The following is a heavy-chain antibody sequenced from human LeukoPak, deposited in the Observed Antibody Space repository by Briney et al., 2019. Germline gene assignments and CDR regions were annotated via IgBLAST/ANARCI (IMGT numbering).Heavy chain of an antibody. Sequence: PGGSLRLSCAASGFIFSSYSMSWVRQAPGKGLEWVAVIWHDGSNKYYTDSVKGRFTISRDDSKNTLYLQMNSLKAEDTAVYYCARPDYGASGGYWGQGTLVTVSS. CDR2: IWHDGSNK. J-gene: IGHJ4*02. CDR3: ARPDYGASGGY. CDR1: GFIFSSYS. D-gene: IGHD4-17*01. V-gene: IGHV3-33*08.